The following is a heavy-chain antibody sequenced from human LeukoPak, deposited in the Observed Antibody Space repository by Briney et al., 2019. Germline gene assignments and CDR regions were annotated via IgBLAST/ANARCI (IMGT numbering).Heavy chain of an antibody. CDR1: ASGVSINKYC. CDR2: IFNRGDT. CDR3: AAWDETLLAFDI. D-gene: IGHD1-26*01. V-gene: IGHV4-59*01. J-gene: IGHJ3*02. Sequence: TPETLSLTCSVSASGVSINKYCWNWVRQPPGKGPQWIGYIFNRGDTGYNPSLYSRATISLDTSRNHFSLSLTSMTAADTAVYYCAAWDETLLAFDIWGQGTMVTVSS.